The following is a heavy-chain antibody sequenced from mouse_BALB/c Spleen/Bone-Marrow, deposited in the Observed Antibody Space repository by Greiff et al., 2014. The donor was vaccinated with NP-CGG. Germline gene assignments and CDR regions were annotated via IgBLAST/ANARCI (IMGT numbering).Heavy chain of an antibody. V-gene: IGHV2-9*02. CDR3: ARVYLWYFDV. Sequence: QVQLQQPGPGLVAPSQSLSITCTVSGFSLTSYGVHWVRQPPGKGLEWLGVIWAGGSTNYNSALMSRLGISKDSSKSQVFLKMNSLQTDDTAMYYCARVYLWYFDVWGAGTTVTVSS. J-gene: IGHJ1*01. CDR1: GFSLTSYG. CDR2: IWAGGST. D-gene: IGHD2-3*01.